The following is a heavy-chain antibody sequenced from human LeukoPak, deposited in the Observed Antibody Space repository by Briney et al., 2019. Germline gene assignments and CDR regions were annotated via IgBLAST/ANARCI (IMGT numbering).Heavy chain of an antibody. CDR3: TRDLSGSSGWYGGSDAFDI. CDR2: IRSKAYGGTT. D-gene: IGHD6-19*01. J-gene: IGHJ3*02. CDR1: GFTFGDYA. Sequence: GGSLILSCTASGFTFGDYAMSWFRQAPGKGLEWVGFIRSKAYGGTTEYAASVKGRFTISRDDSKSIAYLQMNSLKTEDTAVYYCTRDLSGSSGWYGGSDAFDIWGQGTMVTVSS. V-gene: IGHV3-49*03.